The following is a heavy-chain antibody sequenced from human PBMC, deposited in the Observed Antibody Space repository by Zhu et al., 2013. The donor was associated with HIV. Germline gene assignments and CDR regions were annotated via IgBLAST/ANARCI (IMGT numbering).Heavy chain of an antibody. CDR1: GGSVSSGAYY. CDR3: ARGDGTTGTHGDYYYGMDV. D-gene: IGHD1-1*01. CDR2: IYYSGST. J-gene: IGHJ6*02. V-gene: IGHV4-31*03. Sequence: QVQLQESGPGLVKPSQTLSLTCTVSGGSVSSGAYYWSWVRQHPGKGLEWIGYIYYSGSTYYNPSLKSRVTISVGTSKNQFSLKLSSVTAADTAVYYCARGDGTTGTHGDYYYGMDVWGQGTTVTVSS.